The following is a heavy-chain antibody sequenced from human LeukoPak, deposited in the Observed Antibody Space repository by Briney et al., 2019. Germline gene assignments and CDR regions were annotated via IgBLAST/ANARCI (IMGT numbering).Heavy chain of an antibody. CDR3: ARDYYYGSGSYFDY. Sequence: SETLSLTCAVYGGSFSGYYWSWIRQPPGKGLEWIGYIYYSGSTNYNPSLKSRVTISVDTSKNQFSLKLSSVTAADTAVYYCARDYYYGSGSYFDYWGQGTLVTVSS. CDR1: GGSFSGYY. J-gene: IGHJ4*02. V-gene: IGHV4-59*01. CDR2: IYYSGST. D-gene: IGHD3-10*01.